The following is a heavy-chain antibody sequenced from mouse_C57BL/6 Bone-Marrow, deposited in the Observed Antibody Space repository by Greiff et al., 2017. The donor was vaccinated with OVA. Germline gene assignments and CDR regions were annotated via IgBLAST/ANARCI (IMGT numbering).Heavy chain of an antibody. CDR3: AVYQFAY. CDR2: ISNLAYSI. J-gene: IGHJ3*01. D-gene: IGHD2-1*01. CDR1: GFTFSDYG. V-gene: IGHV5-15*01. Sequence: EVKLMESGGGLVQPGGSLKLSCAASGFTFSDYGMAWVRQAPRKGPEWVAFISNLAYSIYYADTVTGRFTISRENAKNTLYLEMSSLRSEDTAMYYCAVYQFAYWGQGTLVTVSA.